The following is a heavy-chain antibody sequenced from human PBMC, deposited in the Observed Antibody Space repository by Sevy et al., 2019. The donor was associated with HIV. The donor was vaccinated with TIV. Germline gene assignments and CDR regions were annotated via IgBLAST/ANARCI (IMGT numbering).Heavy chain of an antibody. J-gene: IGHJ6*02. CDR3: ARDPHYYYGSGSYLEWDGTLYGMDV. Sequence: ASVKVSCKASGYTFTSYGISWVRQAPGQGLEWMGWISAYNGNTNYAHKLQGRVTMTTDTPTSTAYMELRSLRSDDTAVYYCARDPHYYYGSGSYLEWDGTLYGMDVWGQGTTVTVSS. CDR2: ISAYNGNT. V-gene: IGHV1-18*01. CDR1: GYTFTSYG. D-gene: IGHD3-10*01.